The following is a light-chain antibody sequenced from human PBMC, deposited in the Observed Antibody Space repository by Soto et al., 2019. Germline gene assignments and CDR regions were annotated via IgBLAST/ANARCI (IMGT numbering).Light chain of an antibody. CDR2: GIS. Sequence: EIVLTQSPGTLSLSPGERATLSCRASQSAGRTYVAWYQQKPGQAPRLLIHGISNRASGIPDRFSGSGSGTDFTLTISRLEPEDSAVYYCQQYGSSVTIGGGTKVDIK. V-gene: IGKV3-20*01. CDR1: QSAGRTY. J-gene: IGKJ4*01. CDR3: QQYGSSVT.